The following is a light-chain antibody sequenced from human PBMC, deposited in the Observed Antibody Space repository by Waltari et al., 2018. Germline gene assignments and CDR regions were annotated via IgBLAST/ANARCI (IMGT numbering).Light chain of an antibody. V-gene: IGKV1-5*03. Sequence: DIQMTQSPSTLSASVGDRVTITCRASHSISTWLAWYQHKPGKAPKLLIYEASSLENGVPSRFSGSGSGTDVTLTISSLQPDDCVTYYCQQFNTYPIPFGRGTKVDIK. CDR3: QQFNTYPIP. CDR2: EAS. CDR1: HSISTW. J-gene: IGKJ3*01.